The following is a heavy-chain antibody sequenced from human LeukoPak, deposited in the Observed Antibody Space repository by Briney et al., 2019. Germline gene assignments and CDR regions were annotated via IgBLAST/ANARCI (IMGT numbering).Heavy chain of an antibody. Sequence: SETLSLTCTVPGGSISSYYWSWIRQPAGKGLEWIARIYTSGSTNYNPSLKSRVTMSVDTSKNQFSLKLSSVTAADTAVYYCAANYYDSSGYQSWGQGTLVTVSS. CDR3: AANYYDSSGYQS. CDR2: IYTSGST. J-gene: IGHJ5*02. CDR1: GGSISSYY. V-gene: IGHV4-4*07. D-gene: IGHD3-22*01.